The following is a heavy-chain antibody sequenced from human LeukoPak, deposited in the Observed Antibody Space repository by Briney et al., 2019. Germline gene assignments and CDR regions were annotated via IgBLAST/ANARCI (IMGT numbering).Heavy chain of an antibody. CDR1: GLTFSSYV. CDR2: VWYDGSNK. J-gene: IGHJ4*02. Sequence: GGSLILSCVPSGLTFSSYVMHWVRQAPGKGLEWVAVVWYDGSNKYYAHSVNGRFTLSRDTSKNTLWLQMDSLRAEDTAVSYCASLESRYSESSGSSNGGAYWGQGTLVTVSS. V-gene: IGHV3-33*01. D-gene: IGHD3-22*01. CDR3: ASLESRYSESSGSSNGGAY.